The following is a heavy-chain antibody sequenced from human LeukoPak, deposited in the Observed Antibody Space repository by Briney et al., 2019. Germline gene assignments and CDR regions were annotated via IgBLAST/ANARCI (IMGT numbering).Heavy chain of an antibody. D-gene: IGHD3-3*01. CDR1: GFTFSDYY. Sequence: PGGSLRLSCAASGFTFSDYYMSWIRQAPGKGLEWVSYISSSGSTIYYADSVKGRFTISRDNAKNTLYLQMNSLRAEDTAVYYCAKAPYYDFWSGYYTFDYWGQGTLVTVSS. CDR3: AKAPYYDFWSGYYTFDY. J-gene: IGHJ4*02. CDR2: ISSSGSTI. V-gene: IGHV3-11*01.